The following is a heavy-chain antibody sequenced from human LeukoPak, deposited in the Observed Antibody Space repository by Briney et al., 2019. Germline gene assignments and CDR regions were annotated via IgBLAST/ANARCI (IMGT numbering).Heavy chain of an antibody. Sequence: PSETLSLTCTVSGGSVSSGSYYWSWIRQHPGKGLEWIGYIYYSGSTYYNPSLKSRVTISVDTSKNQFSLKLSSVTAADTAVYYCARVQYDSSGYYLDYWGQGTLVTVSS. CDR3: ARVQYDSSGYYLDY. V-gene: IGHV4-31*03. CDR2: IYYSGST. CDR1: GGSVSSGSYY. D-gene: IGHD3-22*01. J-gene: IGHJ4*02.